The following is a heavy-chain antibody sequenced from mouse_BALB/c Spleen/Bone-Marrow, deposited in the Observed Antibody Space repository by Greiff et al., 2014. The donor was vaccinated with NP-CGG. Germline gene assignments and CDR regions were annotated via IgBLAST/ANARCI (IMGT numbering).Heavy chain of an antibody. CDR2: IRNKANGYTT. CDR3: ARDSSGYVRFAY. J-gene: IGHJ3*01. Sequence: EVQLQQSGGGLVQPGGSLRLSCATSGFTFTDYYMSWVRQPPGKALEWLGFIRNKANGYTTEYSASVKGRFTISRDNSQSILYLQMNTLRAEDSATYYCARDSSGYVRFAYWGQGTLVTVSA. D-gene: IGHD3-1*01. V-gene: IGHV7-3*02. CDR1: GFTFTDYY.